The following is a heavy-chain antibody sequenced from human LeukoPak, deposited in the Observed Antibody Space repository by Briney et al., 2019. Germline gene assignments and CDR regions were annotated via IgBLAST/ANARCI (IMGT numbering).Heavy chain of an antibody. J-gene: IGHJ3*02. CDR2: TKQDGSER. D-gene: IGHD5-24*01. Sequence: GGSLRLSCAASGFIISSYWMTWVRQDPGKGLEWVANTKQDGSERNYVDSVRGRFTVSRDNAKNSLYLQMNSLRVEDAAVYYCAKRDLEGAFDIWGQGTMVTVSS. CDR3: AKRDLEGAFDI. V-gene: IGHV3-7*01. CDR1: GFIISSYW.